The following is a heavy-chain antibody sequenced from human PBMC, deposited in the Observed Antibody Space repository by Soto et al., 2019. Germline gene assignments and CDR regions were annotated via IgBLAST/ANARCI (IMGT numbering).Heavy chain of an antibody. V-gene: IGHV3-11*06. J-gene: IGHJ6*02. Sequence: PGGSLRLSCAASGFTFSDYYMSWIRQAPGKGLEWVSYISSSSSYTNYADSVKGRFTISRDNAKNSLYLQMNSLRAEDTAVYYCASNPGIAVAGPQSYGMDVWGQGTTVTVSS. CDR2: ISSSSSYT. D-gene: IGHD6-13*01. CDR3: ASNPGIAVAGPQSYGMDV. CDR1: GFTFSDYY.